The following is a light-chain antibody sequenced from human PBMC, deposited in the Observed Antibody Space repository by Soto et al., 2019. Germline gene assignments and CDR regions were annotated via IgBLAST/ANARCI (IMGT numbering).Light chain of an antibody. CDR1: SSDVGANNF. Sequence: QSALTQPASVSGSRGQSITITCTGTSSDVGANNFDSWYQQHPGKAPRLMIYDVTNRPSGVSDRFSASKSGSTASLTISGLQAEDEGDYYCSSYTTSTTLIFGGGTKVTVL. V-gene: IGLV2-14*03. J-gene: IGLJ2*01. CDR2: DVT. CDR3: SSYTTSTTLI.